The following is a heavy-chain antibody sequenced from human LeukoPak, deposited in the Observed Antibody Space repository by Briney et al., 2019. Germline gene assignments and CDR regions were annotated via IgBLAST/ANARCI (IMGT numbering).Heavy chain of an antibody. Sequence: PSETLSLTCTVSGGSISSSSYYWGWIRQPPGKGLEWIGSIYYSGSTYYNPSLKSRVTISVDTSKNQFSLKLSSVTAADTAVYYCARRGLEQWPNTPFDYWGQGTLVTVSS. CDR2: IYYSGST. J-gene: IGHJ4*02. CDR3: ARRGLEQWPNTPFDY. D-gene: IGHD6-19*01. CDR1: GGSISSSSYY. V-gene: IGHV4-39*01.